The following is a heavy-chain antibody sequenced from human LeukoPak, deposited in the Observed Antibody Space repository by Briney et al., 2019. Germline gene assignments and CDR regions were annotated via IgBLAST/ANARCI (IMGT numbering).Heavy chain of an antibody. CDR2: IKEDGSEK. V-gene: IGHV3-7*05. D-gene: IGHD5-18*01. J-gene: IGHJ4*02. CDR1: GFTFSGYW. CDR3: AKIGYNYAYDY. Sequence: GGSLRLSCAASGFTFSGYWMSWVRQAPGKGLEWVANIKEDGSEKYYVDSAKGRLTISRDNAKNSLYLQMNSLRAEDTAMYYCAKIGYNYAYDYLGQGTLVTVSS.